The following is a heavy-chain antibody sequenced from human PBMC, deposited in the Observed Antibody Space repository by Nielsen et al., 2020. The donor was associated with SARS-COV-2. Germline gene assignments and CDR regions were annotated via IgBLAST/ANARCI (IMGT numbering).Heavy chain of an antibody. J-gene: IGHJ4*02. CDR2: NYNSAKT. V-gene: IGHV4-59*01. CDR1: GGSMNFFY. CDR3: ARAREYSSGWYPIEIQF. D-gene: IGHD6-19*01. Sequence: SETPSLTCSISGGSMNFFYWSWIRQAPGKGLEWIAYNYNSAKTMYNSSLKRRATMSLDTSKNHFSLTLTSVTAADTAVYYCARAREYSSGWYPIEIQFWGQGTLVAVSS.